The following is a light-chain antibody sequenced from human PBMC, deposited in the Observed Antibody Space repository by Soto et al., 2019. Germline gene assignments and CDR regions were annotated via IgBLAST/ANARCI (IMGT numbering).Light chain of an antibody. Sequence: EIVLTQSPGTLSLSPGERATLSCRASQTFSRSYLAWYQQKPGQAPRLLVYGASSMPTGIPDRFSGSESGTDFTLTISGVEPEDCAVYYCQQYAVSPWTFGQGTKVAIK. CDR2: GAS. J-gene: IGKJ1*01. V-gene: IGKV3-20*01. CDR1: QTFSRSY. CDR3: QQYAVSPWT.